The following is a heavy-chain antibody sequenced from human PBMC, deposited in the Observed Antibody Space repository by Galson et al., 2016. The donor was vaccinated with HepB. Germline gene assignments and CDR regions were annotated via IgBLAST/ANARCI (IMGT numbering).Heavy chain of an antibody. CDR1: GFTFSAYT. J-gene: IGHJ4*02. CDR3: VMDLTGDWFRGH. V-gene: IGHV3-48*02. Sequence: SLRLSCATSGFTFSAYTMNWVRQAPGKGLEWISYIGSRDSIMYYADSVRGRFTISRHDAENSLFLQMNSLGYEDTAVYYCVMDLTGDWFRGHWGQGSLVIVSS. CDR2: IGSRDSIM. D-gene: IGHD3-9*01.